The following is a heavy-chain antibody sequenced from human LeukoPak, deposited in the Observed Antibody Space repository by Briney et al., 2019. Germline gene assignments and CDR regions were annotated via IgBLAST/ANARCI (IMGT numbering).Heavy chain of an antibody. CDR1: GFNFGKYW. CDR2: IKLDGSEK. V-gene: IGHV3-7*03. Sequence: GGSLRLSCVASGFNFGKYWMSWVRQAPGKGLEWVANIKLDGSEKNYVDSVKGRFTISRDNTKNSLYLQMNSLRAEDTAVFYCARDQYDTWSRRGNFDSWGQGTLVIVSS. CDR3: ARDQYDTWSRRGNFDS. D-gene: IGHD3-3*01. J-gene: IGHJ4*02.